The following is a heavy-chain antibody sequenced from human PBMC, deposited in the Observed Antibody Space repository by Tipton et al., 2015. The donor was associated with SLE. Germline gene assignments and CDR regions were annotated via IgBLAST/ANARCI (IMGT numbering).Heavy chain of an antibody. CDR1: GGSFSGYY. CDR3: ARGHGSSTSRTLSGWFDP. CDR2: INHSGST. D-gene: IGHD2-2*01. V-gene: IGHV4-34*01. J-gene: IGHJ5*02. Sequence: LRLSCAVYGGSFSGYYWSWIRQPPGKGLEWIGEINHSGSTNYNPSLKSRVTISVDTSKNQFSLKLSSVTAADTAVYYCARGHGSSTSRTLSGWFDPWGQGTLVTVSS.